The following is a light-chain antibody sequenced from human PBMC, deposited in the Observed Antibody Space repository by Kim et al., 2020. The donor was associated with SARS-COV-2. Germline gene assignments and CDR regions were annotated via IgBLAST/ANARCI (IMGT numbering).Light chain of an antibody. CDR2: AAS. V-gene: IGKV1-17*03. CDR3: LQHHTYPYT. Sequence: SASGGDRVTMTCRASEGISNGLAGFQQKPGKVHKRLIYAASSLHSGVPSRFGGSGSGTEFTLTISSLQPEDFATYYCLQHHTYPYTFGQGTKLEI. J-gene: IGKJ2*01. CDR1: EGISNG.